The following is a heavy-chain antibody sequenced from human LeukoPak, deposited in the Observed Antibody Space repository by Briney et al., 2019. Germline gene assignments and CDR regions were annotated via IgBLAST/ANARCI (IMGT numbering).Heavy chain of an antibody. J-gene: IGHJ6*02. Sequence: ASVKVSCKASGYTFTGYYMHWVRQAPGRGLEWMGWINPNSGGTKYAQKFQGWVTMTRDTSISTAYMELSRLRSDDTAVYYCARATTTSTYYDFWSGYYSDYYYYGMDVWGQGTTVTVSS. V-gene: IGHV1-2*04. CDR2: INPNSGGT. CDR1: GYTFTGYY. CDR3: ARATTTSTYYDFWSGYYSDYYYYGMDV. D-gene: IGHD3-3*01.